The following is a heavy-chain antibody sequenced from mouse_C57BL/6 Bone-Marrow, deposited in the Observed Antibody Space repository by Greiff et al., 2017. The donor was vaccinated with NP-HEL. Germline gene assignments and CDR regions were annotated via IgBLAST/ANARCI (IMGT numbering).Heavy chain of an antibody. V-gene: IGHV14-4*01. CDR2: IDPENGDT. Sequence: VQLQQSGAELVRPGASVKLSCTASGFNIKDDYMHWVKQRPEQGLEWIGWIDPENGDTEYASKFQGKGTITADTSSNTAYLQLSSLTSEDTAVYYCTTWRGGMDYWGQGTSVTVSS. CDR1: GFNIKDDY. CDR3: TTWRGGMDY. J-gene: IGHJ4*01.